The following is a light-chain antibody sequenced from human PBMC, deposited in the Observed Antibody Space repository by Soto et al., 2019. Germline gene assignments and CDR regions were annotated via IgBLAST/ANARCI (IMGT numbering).Light chain of an antibody. CDR1: QSISSW. V-gene: IGKV1-33*01. CDR3: QQYYNLSQT. J-gene: IGKJ3*01. CDR2: DVS. Sequence: IQMTQSPSSHSASVLAGVIITCRASQSISSWLAWYQQKPGKPPKLLIYDVSNLQTGVPSRFSGSGSGTDFIFTISSLQPEDIATYFCQQYYNLSQTFGRGTKVDI.